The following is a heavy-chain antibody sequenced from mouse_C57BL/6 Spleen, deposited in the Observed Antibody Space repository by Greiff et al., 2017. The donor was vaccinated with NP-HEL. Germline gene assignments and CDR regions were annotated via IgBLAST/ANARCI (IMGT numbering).Heavy chain of an antibody. V-gene: IGHV5-16*01. Sequence: EVHLVESEGGLVQPGSSMKLSCTASGFTFSDYYMAWVRQVPEKGLEWVANINYDGSSTYYLDSLKSRFIISRDNAKNILYLQMSSLKSEDTATYYCARDHSRDYYAMDYWGQGTSVTVSS. D-gene: IGHD1-1*01. CDR2: INYDGSST. CDR1: GFTFSDYY. CDR3: ARDHSRDYYAMDY. J-gene: IGHJ4*01.